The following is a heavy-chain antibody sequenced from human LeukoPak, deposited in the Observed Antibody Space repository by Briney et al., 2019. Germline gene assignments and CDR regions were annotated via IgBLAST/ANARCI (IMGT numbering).Heavy chain of an antibody. CDR1: GYTFTGYY. Sequence: GASVKVSCKASGYTFTGYYMHWVRQAPGQGLEWMGWINPNSGGTNYAQKFQGWVTMTRDTSISTAYMELSRLRSDDTAVYYCAREDTAMEGSFDYWGQGTLVTVSS. CDR3: AREDTAMEGSFDY. CDR2: INPNSGGT. J-gene: IGHJ4*02. V-gene: IGHV1-2*04. D-gene: IGHD5-18*01.